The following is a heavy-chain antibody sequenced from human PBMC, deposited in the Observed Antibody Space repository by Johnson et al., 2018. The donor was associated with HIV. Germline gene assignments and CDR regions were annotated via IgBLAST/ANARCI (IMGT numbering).Heavy chain of an antibody. Sequence: QVQLVESGGGVVQPGRSLRLSCAASQFTFSSYGMHWVRQAPGKGLAWVAGISFAGLNNYYRDSGKGRFTISRDNSKNTLYLQMGSLRAEDTAVYYCAREAYRAFDIWGQGTMVTVSS. CDR1: QFTFSSYG. J-gene: IGHJ3*02. CDR2: ISFAGLNN. CDR3: AREAYRAFDI. V-gene: IGHV3-30*03. D-gene: IGHD3-16*01.